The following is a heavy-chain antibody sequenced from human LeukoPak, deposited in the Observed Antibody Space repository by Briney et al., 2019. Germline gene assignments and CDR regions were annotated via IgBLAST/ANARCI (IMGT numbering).Heavy chain of an antibody. J-gene: IGHJ4*02. CDR2: INHSGST. V-gene: IGHV4-34*01. CDR1: GGSFSGYY. CDR3: ARVDSSNWYEYRGYFDY. Sequence: PSETLSLTCAVYGGSFSGYYWSWIRQPPGKGLGWIGEINHSGSTNYNPSLKSRVTISVDTSKNQFSLKLSSVTAADTAVYYCARVDSSNWYEYRGYFDYWGQGTLVTVSS. D-gene: IGHD6-13*01.